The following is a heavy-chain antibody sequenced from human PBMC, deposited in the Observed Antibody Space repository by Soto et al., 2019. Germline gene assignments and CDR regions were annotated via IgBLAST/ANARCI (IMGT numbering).Heavy chain of an antibody. CDR3: ARLESYGGDFQH. CDR2: IYYSGST. J-gene: IGHJ1*01. Sequence: SETLSLTCTVSGGSISSSSYYWGWIRQPPGKGLEWIGSIYYSGSTYYNPSLKSRVTISVDTSKNQFSLKLSSVTAADTAVYYCARLESYGGDFQHWGQGTLVTVSS. V-gene: IGHV4-39*01. CDR1: GGSISSSSYY. D-gene: IGHD3-16*01.